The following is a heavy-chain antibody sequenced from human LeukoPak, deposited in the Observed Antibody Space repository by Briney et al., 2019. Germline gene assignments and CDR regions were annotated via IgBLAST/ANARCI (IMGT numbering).Heavy chain of an antibody. J-gene: IGHJ2*01. CDR2: ISAHNGYT. CDR3: ARDGYFDL. CDR1: GYTFTTHG. Sequence: ASVKVSCKASGYTFTTHGIAWVRQAPGQGLGLMGWISAHNGYTNYAQSIQGSVTMTTDTSTNTAYMELRSLRSDDTAVYYCARDGYFDLWGRGTLVTVSS. V-gene: IGHV1-18*01.